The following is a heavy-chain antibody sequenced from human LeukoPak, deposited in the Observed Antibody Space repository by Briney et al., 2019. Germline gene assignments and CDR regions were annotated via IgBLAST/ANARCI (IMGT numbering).Heavy chain of an antibody. J-gene: IGHJ6*02. CDR2: ISYDGSNK. CDR1: GVTFSSYA. D-gene: IGHD3-10*01. CDR3: ARDFTMVRGVMRYYYYYGMDV. Sequence: GGSLRLSCAASGVTFSSYAMHWVRQAPGKGLEWVAVISYDGSNKYYADSVKGRFTISRDNSKNTLYLQMNSLRAEDTAVYYCARDFTMVRGVMRYYYYYGMDVWGQGTTVTVSS. V-gene: IGHV3-30-3*01.